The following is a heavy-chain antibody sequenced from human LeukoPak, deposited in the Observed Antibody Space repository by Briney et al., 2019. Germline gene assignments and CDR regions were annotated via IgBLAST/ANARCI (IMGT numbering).Heavy chain of an antibody. CDR1: GFTFSGSA. CDR3: TRTRDYYYYMDV. CDR2: IRSKANSYAT. V-gene: IGHV3-73*01. J-gene: IGHJ6*03. Sequence: GGSLRLSCAASGFTFSGSAMHWVRQASGKGLEWVGRIRSKANSYATAYAASVKGRFTISRDDSKNTAYMQMHSLKTEDTAVYYCTRTRDYYYYMDVWAKGTTVTVSS. D-gene: IGHD2-8*01.